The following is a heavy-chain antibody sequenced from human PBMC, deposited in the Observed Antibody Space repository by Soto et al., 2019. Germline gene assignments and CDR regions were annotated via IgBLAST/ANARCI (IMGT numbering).Heavy chain of an antibody. V-gene: IGHV1-18*01. Sequence: QVQLVQSGGEVKKPGASVKVSCKTSGYSFTTYGISWVRQAPGQGLEWMGWISGYNGNTNYEQKFRGRVTMTTDTSTSTAYMELRSLRSDDTAVYYCAREGPAPYYYYGMDVWGQGTTVTVSS. J-gene: IGHJ6*02. CDR3: AREGPAPYYYYGMDV. CDR1: GYSFTTYG. CDR2: ISGYNGNT.